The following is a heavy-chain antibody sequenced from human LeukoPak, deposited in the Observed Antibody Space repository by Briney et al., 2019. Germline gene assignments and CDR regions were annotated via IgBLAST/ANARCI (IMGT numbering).Heavy chain of an antibody. V-gene: IGHV4-31*03. CDR2: IYYSGST. J-gene: IGHJ1*01. CDR1: GGSISSGGYY. Sequence: SETLSLTCTVSGGSISSGGYYWSWIRQHPGKGLEWIGYIYYSGSTYYNPSLKSRVTISVDTSKNQFSLKLSSVTAADTAVYYCASGPGMGATSLEYFQHWGQGTLVTVSS. CDR3: ASGPGMGATSLEYFQH. D-gene: IGHD1-26*01.